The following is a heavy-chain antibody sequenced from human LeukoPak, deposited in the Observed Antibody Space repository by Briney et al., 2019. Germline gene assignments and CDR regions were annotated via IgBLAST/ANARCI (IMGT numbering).Heavy chain of an antibody. V-gene: IGHV3-23*01. Sequence: PGGSLRLSYAPSGFTFSSYAMSWVRQAPGKGLEWVSAISGSGISTYYADSVKGRFTISRDNSKNTLYLQMNSLRAEDTAVYYCAKGFNQYDFYYGMDVWGQGTTVTVSS. J-gene: IGHJ6*02. CDR2: ISGSGIST. CDR3: AKGFNQYDFYYGMDV. D-gene: IGHD3-3*01. CDR1: GFTFSSYA.